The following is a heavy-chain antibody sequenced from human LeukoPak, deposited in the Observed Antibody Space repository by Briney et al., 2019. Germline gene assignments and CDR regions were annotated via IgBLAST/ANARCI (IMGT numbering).Heavy chain of an antibody. V-gene: IGHV4-34*01. CDR1: GGSFSGYY. Sequence: PSETLSLTCAVYGGSFSGYYWSWIRQPPGKGLEWIGEINHSGSTNYNPSLKSRVTISVDTSKNQFSLKLSSVTAADTAVYYCARGGYDFWSGYRSPYYFDYWGQGTLVTVSS. D-gene: IGHD3-3*01. CDR3: ARGGYDFWSGYRSPYYFDY. CDR2: INHSGST. J-gene: IGHJ4*02.